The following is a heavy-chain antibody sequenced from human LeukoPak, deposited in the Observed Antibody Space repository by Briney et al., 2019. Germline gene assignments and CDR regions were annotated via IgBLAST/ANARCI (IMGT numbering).Heavy chain of an antibody. Sequence: GASVKVSCKASGGTFSSYAISWVRQAPGQGLEWMGRIIPILGIANYAQKFQGRVTITADKSTSTAYMELSSLRSEDTAVYYCARDSPDTAMVTDNWFDPWGQGTLVTVSS. D-gene: IGHD5-18*01. CDR2: IIPILGIA. V-gene: IGHV1-69*04. J-gene: IGHJ5*02. CDR1: GGTFSSYA. CDR3: ARDSPDTAMVTDNWFDP.